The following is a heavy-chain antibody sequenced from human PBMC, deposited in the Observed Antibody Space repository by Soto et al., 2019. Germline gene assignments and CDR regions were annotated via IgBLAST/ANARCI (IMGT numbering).Heavy chain of an antibody. CDR1: GYTYISYS. V-gene: IGHV1-3*01. Sequence: GASVKVSCKASGYTYISYSMHWVRQAPGQRLEWMGWINVGNGNTKYSQNFQGRVTINQDTSASTAYMELRGLRSEDTAVYYCAILGTYYFDNSDNYFDFWGQGTLVTVSS. J-gene: IGHJ4*02. D-gene: IGHD3-22*01. CDR3: AILGTYYFDNSDNYFDF. CDR2: INVGNGNT.